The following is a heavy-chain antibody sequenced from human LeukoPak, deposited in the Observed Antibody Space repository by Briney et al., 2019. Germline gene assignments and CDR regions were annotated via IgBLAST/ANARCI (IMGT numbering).Heavy chain of an antibody. CDR3: AKSRLGPGIELSHDAFDI. CDR1: GFTFSSYA. J-gene: IGHJ3*02. V-gene: IGHV3-30-3*02. Sequence: GGSLRLSCAASGFTFSSYAMHWVRQAPGKGLEWVAVISYDGSNKYYADSVKGRFTISRDNSKNTLYLQMNSLRAEDTAVYYCAKSRLGPGIELSHDAFDIWGQGTMVTVSS. CDR2: ISYDGSNK. D-gene: IGHD6-13*01.